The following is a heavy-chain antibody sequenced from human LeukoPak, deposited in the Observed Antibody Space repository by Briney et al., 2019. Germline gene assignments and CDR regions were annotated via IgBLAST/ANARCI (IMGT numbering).Heavy chain of an antibody. D-gene: IGHD3-22*01. J-gene: IGHJ5*02. CDR3: ARDAIVVVITRPSGWFDP. V-gene: IGHV3-11*01. Sequence: GGSLRLSCAASGFTFSDYYMSWIRQAPGKGLEWVSYISSSGSTIYYADSVKGRFTISRDNAKNSLYLQMNSLRAEDTAVYYCARDAIVVVITRPSGWFDPWGQGTLVTVSS. CDR2: ISSSGSTI. CDR1: GFTFSDYY.